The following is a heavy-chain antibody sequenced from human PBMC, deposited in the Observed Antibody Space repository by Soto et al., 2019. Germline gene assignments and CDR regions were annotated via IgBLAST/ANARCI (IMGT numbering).Heavy chain of an antibody. D-gene: IGHD4-17*01. CDR2: INAGNGNT. CDR1: GYTFTSYA. Sequence: QVQLVQSGAEVKKPGASVKVSCKASGYTFTSYAMHWVRQAPGQRLEWMGWINAGNGNTKYSQKFQGRVTITRDTSASTAYMKLSSLRSEDTAVYSCARGYGDYVHWFDPWSQGTLVTVSS. V-gene: IGHV1-3*01. CDR3: ARGYGDYVHWFDP. J-gene: IGHJ5*02.